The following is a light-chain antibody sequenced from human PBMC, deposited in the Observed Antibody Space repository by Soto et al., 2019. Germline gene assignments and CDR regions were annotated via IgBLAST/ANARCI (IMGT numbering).Light chain of an antibody. V-gene: IGLV2-14*03. CDR1: SSDIGAYDY. CDR2: DVN. CDR3: FSFTTASTHV. Sequence: QPGLTQPGSMSGSPGQSMTISCTGTSSDIGAYDYVSWFQQQPGKSPKLTISDVNNRPPGVSNRFSGSKSRNTAYLTISGLQVEDEADYFCFSFTTASTHVFGTGTKVTVL. J-gene: IGLJ1*01.